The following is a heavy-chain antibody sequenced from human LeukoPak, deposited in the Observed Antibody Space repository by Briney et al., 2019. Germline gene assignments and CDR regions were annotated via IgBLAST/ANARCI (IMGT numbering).Heavy chain of an antibody. J-gene: IGHJ5*02. D-gene: IGHD3-10*01. CDR3: ARAGPYGSGSYYGGWFDP. CDR1: GYTFTSYG. Sequence: ASVKVSCKASGYTFTSYGISWVRQAPGQGLEWMGWISAYNGNTNYAQKLQGRVTMTTDTSTSTAYMELRSLRSEDTAVYYCARAGPYGSGSYYGGWFDPWGQGTLVTVSS. V-gene: IGHV1-18*01. CDR2: ISAYNGNT.